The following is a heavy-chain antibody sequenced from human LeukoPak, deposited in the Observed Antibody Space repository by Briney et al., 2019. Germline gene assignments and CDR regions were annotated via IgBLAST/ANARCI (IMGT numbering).Heavy chain of an antibody. Sequence: PPGGSLRLSCAASGFTVSSNYMSWVRQAPGKGLEWVSVIYSGGSTYYADSVKGRFTISRDNSKNTLYLQMNSLRAEDTAVYYCARAMFFGVANPFADYWGQGTLVTVSS. CDR2: IYSGGST. D-gene: IGHD3-3*01. CDR3: ARAMFFGVANPFADY. J-gene: IGHJ4*02. V-gene: IGHV3-66*01. CDR1: GFTVSSNY.